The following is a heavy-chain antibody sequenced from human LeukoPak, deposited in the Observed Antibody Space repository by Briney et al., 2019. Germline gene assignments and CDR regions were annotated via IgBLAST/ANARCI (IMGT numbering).Heavy chain of an antibody. V-gene: IGHV3-7*01. CDR3: AELGITMIGGV. CDR2: IKQDGSEQ. Sequence: GGSLRLSCAASGFTFSSYWMTWVRQAPGKGLEWVANIKQDGSEQYYVDSVKGRFTISRDNAKNSLYLQMNSLRAEDTAVYYCAELGITMIGGVWGKGTTVTISS. J-gene: IGHJ6*04. D-gene: IGHD3-10*02. CDR1: GFTFSSYW.